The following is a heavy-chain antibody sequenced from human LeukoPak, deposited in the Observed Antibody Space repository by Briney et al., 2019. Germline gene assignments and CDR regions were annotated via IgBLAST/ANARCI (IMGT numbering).Heavy chain of an antibody. J-gene: IGHJ3*02. Sequence: ASVKVSCKASGYTFTSYYMHWVRQAPGQGLEWMGIINPSGGSTSYAQKFQGRVTMTRDTSTSTVYMELSSLRSEDTAVYYCATLQVVVVAATVGDAFDIWGQGTMVTVSS. CDR2: INPSGGST. CDR3: ATLQVVVVAATVGDAFDI. V-gene: IGHV1-46*01. D-gene: IGHD2-15*01. CDR1: GYTFTSYY.